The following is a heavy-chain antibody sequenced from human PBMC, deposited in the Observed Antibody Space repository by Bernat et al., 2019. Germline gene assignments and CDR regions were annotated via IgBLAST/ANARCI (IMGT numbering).Heavy chain of an antibody. Sequence: EVQLLESGGGLVQPGRSLRLSCTASGFTFGDYAMSWVRQAPGKGLEWVGFIRSKAYGGTTEYAASVKGRFTISRDDSKSIAYLQMISLKTEDTAVYYCTRGGLFFDYWGQGTLVTVSS. CDR2: IRSKAYGGTT. CDR3: TRGGLFFDY. D-gene: IGHD2-21*01. V-gene: IGHV3-49*04. CDR1: GFTFGDYA. J-gene: IGHJ4*02.